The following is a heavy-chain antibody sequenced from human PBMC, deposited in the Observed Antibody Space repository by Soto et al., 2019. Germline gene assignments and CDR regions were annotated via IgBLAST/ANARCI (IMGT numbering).Heavy chain of an antibody. J-gene: IGHJ4*02. CDR1: GFTFRSYA. Sequence: PGGSLRLSCAASGFTFRSYAMNWVRQTQEKGLEWVSSISSTSTYTHYADSVKGRFTISRDNANNPLFPQMNSLRAEDTAIYYCARDLALAGNYWGQGALVTVSS. CDR2: ISSTSTYT. V-gene: IGHV3-21*01. CDR3: ARDLALAGNY. D-gene: IGHD6-19*01.